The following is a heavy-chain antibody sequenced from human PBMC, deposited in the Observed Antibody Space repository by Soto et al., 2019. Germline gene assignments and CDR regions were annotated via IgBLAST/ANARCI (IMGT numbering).Heavy chain of an antibody. V-gene: IGHV1-69*12. Sequence: QVQLVQSGAEVKKPGSSVKVSCKASGGTFSSYAISWVRQAPGQGLEWMGGLVPIFGTADYAQKFQGRVTITAAESKSTAYLELSSMRSEDTAVYYCALHYGSGNNYYYYCMDVWGQGTTGTVSS. CDR2: LVPIFGTA. CDR3: ALHYGSGNNYYYYCMDV. D-gene: IGHD3-10*01. CDR1: GGTFSSYA. J-gene: IGHJ6*02.